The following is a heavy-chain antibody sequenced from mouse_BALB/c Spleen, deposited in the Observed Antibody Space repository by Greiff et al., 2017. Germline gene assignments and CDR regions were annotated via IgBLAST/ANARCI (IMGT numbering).Heavy chain of an antibody. Sequence: EVQVVESGGGLVKPGGSLKLSCAASGFTFSSYTMSWVRQTPEKRLEWVATISSGGGNTYYPDSVKGRFTISRDNAKNNLYLQMSSLRSEDTALYYCARGWLPYYFDYWGQGTTLTVSS. J-gene: IGHJ2*01. CDR1: GFTFSSYT. CDR3: ARGWLPYYFDY. CDR2: ISSGGGNT. V-gene: IGHV5-9*03. D-gene: IGHD2-3*01.